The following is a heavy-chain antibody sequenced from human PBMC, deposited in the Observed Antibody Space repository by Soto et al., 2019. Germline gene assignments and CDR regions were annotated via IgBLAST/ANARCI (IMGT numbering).Heavy chain of an antibody. Sequence: GWSLRLSCAASGFTFSSYGMHLVRQAPGKGLEWVAVIWYDGSNKYYADSVKGRFTISRDNSKNTLYLQMNSLRAEDTAVYYCARDLFPYSSSWPFEYWGKGTLVTVSS. CDR2: IWYDGSNK. D-gene: IGHD6-13*01. CDR1: GFTFSSYG. CDR3: ARDLFPYSSSWPFEY. J-gene: IGHJ4*02. V-gene: IGHV3-33*01.